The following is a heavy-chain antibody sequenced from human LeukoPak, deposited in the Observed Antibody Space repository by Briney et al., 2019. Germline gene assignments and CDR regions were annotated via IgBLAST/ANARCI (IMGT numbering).Heavy chain of an antibody. D-gene: IGHD2-2*01. V-gene: IGHV3-30*02. CDR3: ARDRGSNNYFDQ. CDR1: GFTFSSYG. CDR2: IRYDGSNK. J-gene: IGHJ4*02. Sequence: PGGSLRLSCAASGFTFSSYGMHWVRQAPGKGLEWVAFIRYDGSNKYYADSVKGRFTISRDNSKKTLYLQMNNLRAEDTALYYCARDRGSNNYFDQWGQGTLVTVSS.